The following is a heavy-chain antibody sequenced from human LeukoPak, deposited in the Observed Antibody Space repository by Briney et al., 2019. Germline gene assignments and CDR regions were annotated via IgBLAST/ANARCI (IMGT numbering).Heavy chain of an antibody. Sequence: GRSLRLSCAASGFRFDDYATHWVRQAPGKGREWVSGISWNSGIVGYADSVKGRFTISRDNAKNSLYLQMNSLRTEDMALYYCTKETNGYIYGYFDYWGQGTLVTVSS. CDR3: TKETNGYIYGYFDY. D-gene: IGHD5-18*01. CDR2: ISWNSGIV. V-gene: IGHV3-9*03. J-gene: IGHJ4*02. CDR1: GFRFDDYA.